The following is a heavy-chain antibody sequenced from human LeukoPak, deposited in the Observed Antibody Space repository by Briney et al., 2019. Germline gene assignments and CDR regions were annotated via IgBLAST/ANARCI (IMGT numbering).Heavy chain of an antibody. J-gene: IGHJ4*02. CDR1: GFTFSNYW. Sequence: GGSLRLSCAASGFTFSNYWMTWVRQVPGKGLEWVANIHQDGSETNYVDSVTGRFTISRDNARNSVYLQMNSLRPEDAAVYFCVNYRNEYHQGGPRLHYWRQGTVVTVST. D-gene: IGHD6-6*01. CDR2: IHQDGSET. CDR3: VNYRNEYHQGGPRLHY. V-gene: IGHV3-7*01.